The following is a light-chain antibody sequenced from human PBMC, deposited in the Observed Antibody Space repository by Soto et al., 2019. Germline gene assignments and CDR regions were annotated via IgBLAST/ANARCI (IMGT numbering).Light chain of an antibody. V-gene: IGKV3-20*01. CDR1: QSLTNND. CDR3: QQYEAVVT. Sequence: ELVLTQSPGTLSLAPGERATLSCRASQSLTNNDFAWYQQKPGRALRLLIDGASTRAAGIPDRFSGSGSGTDFTLTISRVEPEDVVVYYCQQYEAVVTLGQGTKVDIK. J-gene: IGKJ1*01. CDR2: GAS.